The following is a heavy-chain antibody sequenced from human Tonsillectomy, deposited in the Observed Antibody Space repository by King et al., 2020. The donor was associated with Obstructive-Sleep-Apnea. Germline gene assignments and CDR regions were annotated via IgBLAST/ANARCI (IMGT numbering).Heavy chain of an antibody. CDR3: ARQGGYNWNDGAFDI. V-gene: IGHV4-59*08. D-gene: IGHD1-1*01. CDR2: VYYSGNT. CDR1: GGSINNYF. Sequence: QLQESGPGLLKPSETLSLTCTVSGGSINNYFWTWIRQPPGKGLEWIGYVYYSGNTNYNPSLKSRVTISVDTSKNQFSLKLGSVTAPDTAIYYCARQGGYNWNDGAFDIWGQGTMVTVSS. J-gene: IGHJ3*02.